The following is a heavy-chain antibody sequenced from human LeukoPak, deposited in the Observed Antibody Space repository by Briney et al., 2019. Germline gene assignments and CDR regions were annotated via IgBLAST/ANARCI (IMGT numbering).Heavy chain of an antibody. V-gene: IGHV1-18*01. CDR1: GYTFTSYG. CDR2: ISAYNGNT. Sequence: EASVKVSCKASGYTFTSYGISWVRQAPGQGLEWMGWISAYNGNTNYAQKLQGRVTMTTDTSTSTAYMELRSLRSDDTAVYYCARDFRYDSSFRYELYWGQGTLVTVSS. CDR3: ARDFRYDSSFRYELY. J-gene: IGHJ4*02. D-gene: IGHD3-22*01.